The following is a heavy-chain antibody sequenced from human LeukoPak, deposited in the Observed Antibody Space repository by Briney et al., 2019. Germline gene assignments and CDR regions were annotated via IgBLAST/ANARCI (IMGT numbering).Heavy chain of an antibody. V-gene: IGHV3-49*04. Sequence: GGSLRLSCTASGFTFGDYAMSWVRQAPGKGLEWVCFIRSKAYGGTTEYAASVKGRFTISRDDSKSIAYLQMNSLKTEDTAVYYCTRGATVTRGYFDYWGQGTLVTVSS. CDR2: IRSKAYGGTT. D-gene: IGHD4-17*01. CDR1: GFTFGDYA. J-gene: IGHJ4*02. CDR3: TRGATVTRGYFDY.